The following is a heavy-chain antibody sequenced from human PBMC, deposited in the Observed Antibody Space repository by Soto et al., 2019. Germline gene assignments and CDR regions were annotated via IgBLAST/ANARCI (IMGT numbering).Heavy chain of an antibody. J-gene: IGHJ4*02. V-gene: IGHV3-15*07. D-gene: IGHD3-22*01. Sequence: EVQLVESGGGLVKPGGSLRLSCAASGFSFSNVWMNWVRPAPGKGLEWVGRIKRKTDGGITEYAAPVKGRFSISRDDSKHTLFLQLNSLKTEDTAVYYCTTRVITTNDYWGQGTLVTVSS. CDR3: TTRVITTNDY. CDR1: GFSFSNVW. CDR2: IKRKTDGGIT.